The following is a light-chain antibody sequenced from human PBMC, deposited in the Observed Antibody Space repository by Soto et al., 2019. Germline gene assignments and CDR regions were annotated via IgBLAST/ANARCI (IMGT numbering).Light chain of an antibody. CDR3: QQRAGSST. CDR2: DAS. Sequence: EIVLTQSPDTLSLSPGERATLSFRASQSVGSYVAWYQQKLGQAPRLLIYDASSRATGIPPRFSGSGSGTDFTLTLSSLEPEDFAVYYCQQRAGSSTFGQGTRLEIK. CDR1: QSVGSY. J-gene: IGKJ5*01. V-gene: IGKV3-11*01.